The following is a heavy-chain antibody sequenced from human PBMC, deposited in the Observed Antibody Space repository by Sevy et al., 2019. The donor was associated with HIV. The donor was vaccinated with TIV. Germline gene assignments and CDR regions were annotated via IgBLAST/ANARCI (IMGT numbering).Heavy chain of an antibody. Sequence: GGSLRLSCTASGFTFGDYAMSWFRQAPGKGLEWVGFIRSKAYGGTTEYAASVKGRFTISRDDSKSIAYLQMNSLKTEDTAVYYCTRGGEGYNFEETLLFDYWGQGTLVTVSS. CDR2: IRSKAYGGTT. J-gene: IGHJ4*02. CDR3: TRGGEGYNFEETLLFDY. CDR1: GFTFGDYA. D-gene: IGHD5-12*01. V-gene: IGHV3-49*03.